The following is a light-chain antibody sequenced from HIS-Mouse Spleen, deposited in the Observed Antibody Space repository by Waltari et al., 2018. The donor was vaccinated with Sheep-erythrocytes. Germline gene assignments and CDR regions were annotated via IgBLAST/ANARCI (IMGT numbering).Light chain of an antibody. CDR2: DVS. CDR3: CSYAGSYNHV. J-gene: IGLJ1*01. V-gene: IGLV2-11*01. Sequence: QPALTHPRSVSGSPGQSVTISCPGTSSDVGGYNYFSWYQQPPGKAPKLMIYDVSNRPSGVPDRFSGSQSGNTASLTISGLQAEDEADYYCCSYAGSYNHVFATGTKVTVL. CDR1: SSDVGGYNY.